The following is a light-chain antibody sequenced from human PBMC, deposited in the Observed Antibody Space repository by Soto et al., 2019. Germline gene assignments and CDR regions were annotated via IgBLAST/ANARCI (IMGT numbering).Light chain of an antibody. CDR3: SSFISSITYV. Sequence: QSVLTQPASVSGSPGQPITISGPGTTSDVGGYNSVSWYRQDPGKAPKLMIYDVTNRPSGVSNRFSGSKSGNTASLTISGLQAEDEADYYCSSFISSITYVFGTGTKVTVL. CDR2: DVT. J-gene: IGLJ1*01. V-gene: IGLV2-14*01. CDR1: TSDVGGYNS.